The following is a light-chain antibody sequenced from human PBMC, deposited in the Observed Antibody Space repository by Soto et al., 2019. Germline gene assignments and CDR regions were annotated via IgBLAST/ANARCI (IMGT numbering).Light chain of an antibody. J-gene: IGLJ3*02. CDR2: EVS. Sequence: QSALTQPASVSGSPGQSITISCTGTSSDVGGYNYVSWYQQHPGKAPKLMIYEVSNRPSGVSNPLSGSKSGNTASLANSGLQAEDEADYYCSSYTSSSTRVFGGGTKLTVL. CDR3: SSYTSSSTRV. V-gene: IGLV2-14*01. CDR1: SSDVGGYNY.